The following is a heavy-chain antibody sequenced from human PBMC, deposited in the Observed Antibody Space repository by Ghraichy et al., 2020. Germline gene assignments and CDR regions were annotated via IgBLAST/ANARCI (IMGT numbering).Heavy chain of an antibody. V-gene: IGHV3-23*01. CDR2: ISGGGGAT. CDR3: AKRNGANGGAFDF. J-gene: IGHJ3*01. CDR1: GFTFSSYA. D-gene: IGHD4/OR15-4a*01. Sequence: GGSLRLSCAASGFTFSSYAMSWVRQAPGKGLEWVSAISGGGGATYYADSVKGRFTISRDSSKNTLDLRMNSLRDEDTAIYYCAKRNGANGGAFDFWGQGTMVTVSS.